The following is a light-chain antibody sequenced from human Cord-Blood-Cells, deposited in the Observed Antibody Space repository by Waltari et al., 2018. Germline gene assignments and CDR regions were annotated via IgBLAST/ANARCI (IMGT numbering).Light chain of an antibody. CDR1: QSLLNSSNNKNY. CDR2: WAS. V-gene: IGKV4-1*01. J-gene: IGKJ2*01. CDR3: QQYYSTPYT. Sequence: DIVMTLSPDSLAVSLGERAIINCKSSQSLLNSSNNKNYLAWYQQKPGQPPKLLIYWASTRESGVPDRFSGSGSGTDFTLTISSLQAEDVAVYYCQQYYSTPYTFGQGTKLEIK.